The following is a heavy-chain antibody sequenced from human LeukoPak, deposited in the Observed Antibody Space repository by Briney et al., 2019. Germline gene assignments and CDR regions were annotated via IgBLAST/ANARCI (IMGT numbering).Heavy chain of an antibody. CDR2: INNSGRT. CDR3: ARGRGGSYYGSGSYYKAWYFDL. V-gene: IGHV4-34*01. D-gene: IGHD3-10*01. Sequence: SETLSLTCAVYGGSFSGYYWSWIRQPPGKGLNWIGEINNSGRTNYNPSLKSRVTISVDTSKNQFSLKLSSVTAADTAVYYCARGRGGSYYGSGSYYKAWYFDLWGRGTLVTVSS. CDR1: GGSFSGYY. J-gene: IGHJ2*01.